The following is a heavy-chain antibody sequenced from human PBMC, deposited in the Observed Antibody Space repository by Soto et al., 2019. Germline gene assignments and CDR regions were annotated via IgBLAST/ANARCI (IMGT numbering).Heavy chain of an antibody. Sequence: VQLVESGGALVQPGGSLRLSCVASGFKFSIYSMNWVRQAPGKGLEWSAYMTSDTKTIKYADSVKGRFTISRDNAKNSVYLQMNSLSDEDTAVYYCARSVEGHFDYWGQGTVVTVSS. CDR3: ARSVEGHFDY. J-gene: IGHJ4*02. CDR1: GFKFSIYS. V-gene: IGHV3-48*02. CDR2: MTSDTKTI. D-gene: IGHD6-19*01.